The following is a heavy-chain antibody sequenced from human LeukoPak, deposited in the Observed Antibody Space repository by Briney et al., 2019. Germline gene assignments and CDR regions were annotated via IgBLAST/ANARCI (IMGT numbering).Heavy chain of an antibody. CDR2: ISHNGNVN. CDR1: GFTFSSSW. D-gene: IGHD3-16*01. Sequence: GGSLRLSCAASGFTFSSSWMSWVRQAPGKGLEWVANISHNGNVNYYVDSVKGRFTISRDNAKNSLYLQMSNLRAEDTAVYFCARGGGLDVWGQGATVTVSS. CDR3: ARGGGLDV. J-gene: IGHJ6*02. V-gene: IGHV3-7*03.